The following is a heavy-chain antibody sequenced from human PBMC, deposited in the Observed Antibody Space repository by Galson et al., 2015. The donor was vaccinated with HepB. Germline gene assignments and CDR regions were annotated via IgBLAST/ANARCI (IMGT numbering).Heavy chain of an antibody. Sequence: SVKVSCKVSGGIFSTFAISWVRQAPGEGLVWMGRIIPVLGSTNYAQTFQGRVTISADTSATTADLDLTSLRPDDTAVYYCAKSRWVNFLTLFRGPIPDVVDVWGQGTKVIVSS. D-gene: IGHD2/OR15-2a*01. CDR2: IIPVLGST. CDR3: AKSRWVNFLTLFRGPIPDVVDV. V-gene: IGHV1-69*10. J-gene: IGHJ3*01. CDR1: GGIFSTFA.